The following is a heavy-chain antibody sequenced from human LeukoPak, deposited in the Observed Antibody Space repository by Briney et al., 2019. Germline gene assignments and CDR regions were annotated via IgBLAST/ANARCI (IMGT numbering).Heavy chain of an antibody. J-gene: IGHJ5*02. Sequence: GGSLRLSCAASGFTFSDYYMSWIRQAPGKGLEWVSYISSSGSTIYYADSVKGRFTISRDNAKNSLYLQMNSLRAEDTAVYYCARGGSSSWYSYNWFDPWGQGTLVTVSS. CDR2: ISSSGSTI. V-gene: IGHV3-11*01. CDR3: ARGGSSSWYSYNWFDP. CDR1: GFTFSDYY. D-gene: IGHD6-13*01.